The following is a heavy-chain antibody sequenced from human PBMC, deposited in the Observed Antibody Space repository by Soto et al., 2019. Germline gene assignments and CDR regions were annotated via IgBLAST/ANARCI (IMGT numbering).Heavy chain of an antibody. CDR3: AREAMIDHKIDY. D-gene: IGHD3-22*01. J-gene: IGHJ4*02. CDR1: GGTFSSYA. CDR2: IIPIFGTA. V-gene: IGHV1-69*06. Sequence: SVKVSCKASGGTFSSYAISWVRQAPGQGLEWMGGIIPIFGTANYAQKFQGRVTITADKSTSTAYMELSSLRSEDTAVYYCAREAMIDHKIDYWGQGTLVTVSS.